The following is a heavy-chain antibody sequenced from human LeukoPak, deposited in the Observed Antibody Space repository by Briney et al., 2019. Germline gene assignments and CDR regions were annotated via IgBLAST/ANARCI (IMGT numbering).Heavy chain of an antibody. D-gene: IGHD3-10*01. CDR2: IYTSGST. V-gene: IGHV4-61*02. Sequence: PSETLSLTCTVSGGSISSGSYYWSWIRQPAGKGLEWIGRIYTSGSTNYNPSLKSRVTISVDTSKNQFSLKLSSVTAADTAVYYRARGLLWQYYFDYWGQGTLVTVPS. CDR3: ARGLLWQYYFDY. J-gene: IGHJ4*02. CDR1: GGSISSGSYY.